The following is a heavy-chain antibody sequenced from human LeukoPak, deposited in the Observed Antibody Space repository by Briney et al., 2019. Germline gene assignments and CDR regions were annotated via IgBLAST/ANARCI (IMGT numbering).Heavy chain of an antibody. V-gene: IGHV1-69*01. CDR3: ARYYYDSYYYGMDV. CDR2: IIPIFGTA. J-gene: IGHJ6*02. CDR1: GGTFSSYA. Sequence: ASVTVSFTASGGTFSSYAISWVRQAPGQGLEWMGGIIPIFGTANYAQKFQGRVTITAGESTSTAYMELSSLRSEDTAVYYCARYYYDSYYYGMDVWGQGTTVTVSS. D-gene: IGHD3-10*01.